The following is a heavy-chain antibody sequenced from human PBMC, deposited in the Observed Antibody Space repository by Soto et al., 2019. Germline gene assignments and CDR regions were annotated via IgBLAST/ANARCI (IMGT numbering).Heavy chain of an antibody. CDR1: GGTFSSYA. J-gene: IGHJ5*02. CDR2: IIPIFGTA. D-gene: IGHD3-3*01. Sequence: RASVKVSCKASGGTFSSYAISWVRQAPGQGLEWMGGIIPIFGTANYAQKFQGRVTITADESTSTAYMELSSLRSEDTAVYYCARSVGYDFWSGYREVNWFDPWGQGTLVTVSS. V-gene: IGHV1-69*13. CDR3: ARSVGYDFWSGYREVNWFDP.